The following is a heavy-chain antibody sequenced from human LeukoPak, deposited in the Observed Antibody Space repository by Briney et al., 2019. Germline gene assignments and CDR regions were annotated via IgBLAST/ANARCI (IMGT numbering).Heavy chain of an antibody. V-gene: IGHV4-59*11. CDR2: IYNSGTT. J-gene: IGHJ4*02. CDR1: GGSISSQF. D-gene: IGHD6-19*01. Sequence: SRTLSLTCTVSGGSISSQFWSWIRQPPGKGPEWIGNIYNSGTTNYNPSLESRVTISVDTSKNQLSLQLTSVTAADTAVYYCTKATQWLAFDYWGRGTLVTVSS. CDR3: TKATQWLAFDY.